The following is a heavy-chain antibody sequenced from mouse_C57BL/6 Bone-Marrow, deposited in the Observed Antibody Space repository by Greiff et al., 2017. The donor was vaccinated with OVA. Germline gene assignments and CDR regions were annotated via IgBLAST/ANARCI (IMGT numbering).Heavy chain of an antibody. CDR2: IDPSDSYT. Sequence: VQLQQPGAELVRPGTSVKLSCKASGYTFTSYWMHWVKQRPGQGLEWIGVIDPSDSYTNYNQKFKGKATLTVDTSSSTAYMQLSSLTSEDSAVYYCAVYSFAYWGQGTLVTVSA. J-gene: IGHJ3*01. D-gene: IGHD1-1*01. CDR3: AVYSFAY. CDR1: GYTFTSYW. V-gene: IGHV1-59*01.